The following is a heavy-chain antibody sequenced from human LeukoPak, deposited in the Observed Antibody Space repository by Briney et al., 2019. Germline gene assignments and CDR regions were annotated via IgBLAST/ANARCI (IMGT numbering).Heavy chain of an antibody. CDR2: IIPIFGTA. Sequence: GSSVKVSCKASGGTFSSYAISWVRQASGQGLEWMGRIIPIFGTANYAQKFQGRVTITTDESTSTAYMELSSLRSEDTAVYYCASYDSFGAFDIWGQGTMVTVSS. V-gene: IGHV1-69*05. J-gene: IGHJ3*02. CDR3: ASYDSFGAFDI. D-gene: IGHD3-22*01. CDR1: GGTFSSYA.